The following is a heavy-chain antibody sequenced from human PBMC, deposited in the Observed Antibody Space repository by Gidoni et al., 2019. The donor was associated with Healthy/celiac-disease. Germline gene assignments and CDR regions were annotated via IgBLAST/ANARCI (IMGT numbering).Heavy chain of an antibody. CDR1: GFTFSSYW. J-gene: IGHJ1*01. D-gene: IGHD3-22*01. CDR3: ARGVSGYYPEYFQH. CDR2: IKQDGSEK. V-gene: IGHV3-7*03. Sequence: RLSCAASGFTFSSYWMSWVRQAPGKGLEWVANIKQDGSEKYYVDSVKGRFTISRDNAKNSLYLQMNSLRAEDTAVYYCARGVSGYYPEYFQHWGQGTLVTVSS.